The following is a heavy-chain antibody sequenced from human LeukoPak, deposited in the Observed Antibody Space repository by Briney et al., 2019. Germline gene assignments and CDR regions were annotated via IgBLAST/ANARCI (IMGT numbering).Heavy chain of an antibody. CDR3: ARDPSISRGIYYYYYGMDV. V-gene: IGHV3-33*01. CDR1: GFTFSSYG. Sequence: GGSLRLSCAASGFTFSSYGMHWVRQAPGKGLEWVAVIWYDGSNKYYADSVKGRFTISSDNSKNTLYLQMNSLRAEDTAVYYCARDPSISRGIYYYYYGMDVWGQGTTVTVSS. J-gene: IGHJ6*02. D-gene: IGHD3-3*02. CDR2: IWYDGSNK.